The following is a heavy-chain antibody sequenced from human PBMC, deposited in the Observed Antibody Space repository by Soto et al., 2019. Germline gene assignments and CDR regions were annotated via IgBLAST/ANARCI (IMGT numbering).Heavy chain of an antibody. V-gene: IGHV3-23*05. D-gene: IGHD3-16*01. J-gene: IGHJ4*02. CDR3: ATGDGGYFDH. Sequence: EVQLLESGGGLVQPGGSLRLSCIASGFSFSNYAMIWVRQAPGKGPEWVSSIEISGRATYYADAVKGRFTISRDDSKNAVYLQMYSLRCEDTAVYFCATGDGGYFDHWGQGSLVTVSS. CDR2: IEISGRAT. CDR1: GFSFSNYA.